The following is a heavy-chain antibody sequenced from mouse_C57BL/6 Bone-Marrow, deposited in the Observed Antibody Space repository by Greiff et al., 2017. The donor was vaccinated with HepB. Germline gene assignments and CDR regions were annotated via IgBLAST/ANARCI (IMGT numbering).Heavy chain of an antibody. CDR1: GFSLTSYG. D-gene: IGHD2-14*01. CDR3: ATIRYHGAY. V-gene: IGHV2-6*01. J-gene: IGHJ3*01. CDR2: IWGVGST. Sequence: VQRVESGPGLVAPSQSLSITCTVSGFSLTSYGVDWVRQSPGKGLEWLGVIWGVGSTNYNSALKSRLSISKDNSKSQVFLKMNSLQTDDTAMYYCATIRYHGAYWGQGTLVTVSA.